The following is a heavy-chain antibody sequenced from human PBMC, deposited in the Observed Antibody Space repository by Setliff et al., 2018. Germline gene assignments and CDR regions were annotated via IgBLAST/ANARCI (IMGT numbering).Heavy chain of an antibody. CDR2: INPNSGGT. Sequence: GASVKVSCKASGYTFTSYGISWVRQAPGQGLEWMGWINPNSGGTNYAQKFQGWVTMTRDTSISTAYMELSRLRSDDTAVYYCARGTLWFGEPYYGMDVWGQGTTVTVSS. CDR3: ARGTLWFGEPYYGMDV. D-gene: IGHD3-10*01. J-gene: IGHJ6*02. CDR1: GYTFTSYG. V-gene: IGHV1-2*04.